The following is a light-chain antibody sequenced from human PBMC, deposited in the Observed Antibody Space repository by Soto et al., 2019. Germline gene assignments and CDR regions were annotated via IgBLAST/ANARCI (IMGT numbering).Light chain of an antibody. CDR3: CSYAGSYFV. CDR1: SSDVGGYNY. Sequence: QSAVTQPRSVSGSPGQSVTISCTGTSSDVGGYNYVSWYQQHPGRAPKFMIYDVTKRPSGVPDRFSGSKSGNTASLTISGLQVEDEANYYCCSYAGSYFVFGTGTKVTVL. V-gene: IGLV2-11*01. CDR2: DVT. J-gene: IGLJ1*01.